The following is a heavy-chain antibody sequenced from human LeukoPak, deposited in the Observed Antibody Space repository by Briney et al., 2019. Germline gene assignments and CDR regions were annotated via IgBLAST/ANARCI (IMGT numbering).Heavy chain of an antibody. CDR1: GFSVGTNY. V-gene: IGHV3-53*01. CDR3: ARDTGSGYCSGGRCRAAFDI. CDR2: IYSGDNT. Sequence: GGSLRLSCAAAGFSVGTNYMTWARQAPGKGLEWVSVIYSGDNTYYADSVRGRFTISRDTPKNTLYLQMNSLRAEDTAVYYCARDTGSGYCSGGRCRAAFDIWGQGTMVTVSS. J-gene: IGHJ3*02. D-gene: IGHD2-15*01.